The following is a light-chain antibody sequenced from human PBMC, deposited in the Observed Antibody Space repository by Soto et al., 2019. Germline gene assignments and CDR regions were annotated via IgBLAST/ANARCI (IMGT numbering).Light chain of an antibody. CDR1: QNINSW. CDR3: QQYNQWYT. CDR2: KSS. Sequence: DIQMTQSPSILSASVGDRVTITCRASQNINSWLAWYQHKPGKAPKLLMYKSSSLEGGVSSRFSGSGSGTEFTLTISSLQPDDFATYYCQQYNQWYTFGQGTKLEIK. V-gene: IGKV1-5*03. J-gene: IGKJ2*01.